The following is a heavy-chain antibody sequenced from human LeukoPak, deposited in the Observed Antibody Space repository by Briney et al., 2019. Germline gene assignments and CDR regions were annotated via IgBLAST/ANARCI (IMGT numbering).Heavy chain of an antibody. CDR3: ARLTGATTGGFDP. Sequence: GGSLRLSCAASGLTFSNYAMNWVRQAPGKGLEWLSYITSSGSSIYYADSVKGRFTISRDNAKSSLYLQMNSLRAEDTAVYYCARLTGATTGGFDPWGQGTLVTVSS. D-gene: IGHD1-1*01. CDR2: ITSSGSSI. V-gene: IGHV3-48*03. J-gene: IGHJ5*02. CDR1: GLTFSNYA.